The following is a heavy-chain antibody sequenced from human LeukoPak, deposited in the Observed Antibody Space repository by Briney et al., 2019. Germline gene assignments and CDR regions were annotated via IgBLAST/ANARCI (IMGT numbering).Heavy chain of an antibody. D-gene: IGHD3-22*01. J-gene: IGHJ1*01. CDR1: GGSLNGHY. CDR2: IYHSGST. CDR3: ARAVDSSGFSSFQH. Sequence: SETLSLTCAVYGGSLNGHYWSWTRQSPGKGLEWIGSIYHSGSTYYNPSLKSRVTISVDTSKNQFSLKLSFVTAADTAVYYCARAVDSSGFSSFQHWGQGTLVTVSS. V-gene: IGHV4-34*01.